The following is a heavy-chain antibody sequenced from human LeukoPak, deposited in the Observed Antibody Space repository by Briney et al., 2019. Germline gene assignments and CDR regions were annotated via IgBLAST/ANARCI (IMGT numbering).Heavy chain of an antibody. D-gene: IGHD6-13*01. CDR3: ARQGQQLVSPPLY. V-gene: IGHV5-51*01. CDR2: IYPGDSDT. Sequence: GESLKISCKGSKYNFTSYWIGWVRQMPGKGLEWMGIIYPGDSDTRYSPSFQGQVTISADKSISTAYLQWSSLKASDTAMYYCARQGQQLVSPPLYWGQGTLVTVSS. J-gene: IGHJ4*02. CDR1: KYNFTSYW.